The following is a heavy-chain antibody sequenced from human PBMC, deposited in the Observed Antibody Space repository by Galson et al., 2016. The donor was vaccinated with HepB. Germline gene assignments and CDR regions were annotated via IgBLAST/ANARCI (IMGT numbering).Heavy chain of an antibody. D-gene: IGHD3-9*01. CDR2: IYPGDSDT. Sequence: QSGAEVKKPGESLKISCKGSGYSFPSYWIGWVRQMPGKGLEWMGIIYPGDSDTKYSPSFQGQVTFSVDKSIRTAYLQWRSLKASDSAMYFSARRLLRPFDRSDPYKFDFWGQGTLVTVSS. CDR1: GYSFPSYW. CDR3: ARRLLRPFDRSDPYKFDF. V-gene: IGHV5-51*01. J-gene: IGHJ4*02.